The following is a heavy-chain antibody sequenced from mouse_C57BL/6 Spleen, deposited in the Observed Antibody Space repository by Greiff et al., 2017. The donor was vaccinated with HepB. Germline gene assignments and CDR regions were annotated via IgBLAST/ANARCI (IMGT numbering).Heavy chain of an antibody. Sequence: VQLQQSGPELVKPGASVKISCKASGYTFTDYYMNWVKQSHGKSLEWIGDINPNNGGTSYNQKFKGKATLTVDKSSSTAYMELRSLTSEDSAVYYCATGWYFDVWGTGTTVTVSS. J-gene: IGHJ1*03. CDR3: ATGWYFDV. CDR1: GYTFTDYY. V-gene: IGHV1-26*01. CDR2: INPNNGGT. D-gene: IGHD4-1*01.